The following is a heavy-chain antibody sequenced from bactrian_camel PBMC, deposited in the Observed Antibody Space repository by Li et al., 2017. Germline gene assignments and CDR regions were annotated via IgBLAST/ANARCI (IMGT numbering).Heavy chain of an antibody. CDR2: INARGTT. D-gene: IGHD3*01. V-gene: IGHV3S40*01. CDR1: RYTDCNYD. CDR3: AADNNTGCTRSVYEYTY. Sequence: VQLVESGGGSVQAGGSLRLSCAVSRYTDCNYDMSWFRQAPGKQREGLVSINARGTTGYADSVKGRFTISKDNAKNTLYLQMNSLTPEDTAMYYCAADNNTGCTRSVYEYTYRGQGTQVTVS. J-gene: IGHJ4*01.